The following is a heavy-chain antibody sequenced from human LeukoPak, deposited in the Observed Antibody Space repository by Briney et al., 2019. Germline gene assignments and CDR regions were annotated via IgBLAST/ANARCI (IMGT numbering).Heavy chain of an antibody. D-gene: IGHD3-22*01. Sequence: ESGPTLVNPTQTLTLTCTFSGFSLSTSGMCVSWIRQPPGKALEWLALIDWDDDKYYSTSLKTRLTISKDTSKNQVVLTMTNMDPVDTATYYCARGWYYYDSSGYYRPKYNWFDPWGQGTLVTVSS. V-gene: IGHV2-70*01. J-gene: IGHJ5*02. CDR2: IDWDDDK. CDR1: GFSLSTSGMC. CDR3: ARGWYYYDSSGYYRPKYNWFDP.